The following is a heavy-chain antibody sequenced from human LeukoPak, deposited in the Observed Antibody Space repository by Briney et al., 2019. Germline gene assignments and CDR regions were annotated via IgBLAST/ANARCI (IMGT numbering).Heavy chain of an antibody. V-gene: IGHV4-31*03. D-gene: IGHD5-18*01. CDR1: GGSISSGGYY. J-gene: IGHJ3*02. Sequence: KPSETLSLTCTVSGGSISSGGYYWSWIRQHPGRGLEWIGYIYYSGSTYYNPSLKSRVTISVDTSKNQFSLKLSSVTAADTAVYYCARGGYSYGMWAFDIWGQGTMVTVSS. CDR3: ARGGYSYGMWAFDI. CDR2: IYYSGST.